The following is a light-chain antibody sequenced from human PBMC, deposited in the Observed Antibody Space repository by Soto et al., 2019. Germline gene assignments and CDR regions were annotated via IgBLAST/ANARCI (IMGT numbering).Light chain of an antibody. Sequence: QSVLTQPASVSGSPGQSITISCTGTSSDVGGYNSVSWYQLHPGKAPKLMIYDVSNRPSGVSNRFSGSKSGNTASLTISGLQAEDEADYYCNSYTSGYYVFGTGTKVT. CDR2: DVS. CDR1: SSDVGGYNS. J-gene: IGLJ1*01. V-gene: IGLV2-14*03. CDR3: NSYTSGYYV.